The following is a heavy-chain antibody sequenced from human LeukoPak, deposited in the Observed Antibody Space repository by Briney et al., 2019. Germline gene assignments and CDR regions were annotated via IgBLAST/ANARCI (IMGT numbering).Heavy chain of an antibody. CDR3: ARRPRITMVRGISRWGYFDY. J-gene: IGHJ4*02. CDR2: INHSGST. V-gene: IGHV4-34*01. D-gene: IGHD3-10*01. CDR1: GGSFSGYY. Sequence: SETLSLTCAVYGGSFSGYYWSWIRQPPGKGLEWIGEINHSGSTNYNPSLKSRVTISVDTSKNQFSLKLSSVTAADTAVYYCARRPRITMVRGISRWGYFDYWGQGTLVTVSS.